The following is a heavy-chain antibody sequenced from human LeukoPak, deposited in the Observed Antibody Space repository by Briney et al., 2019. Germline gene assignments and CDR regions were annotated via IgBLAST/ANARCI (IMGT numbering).Heavy chain of an antibody. J-gene: IGHJ4*02. CDR2: INHSGST. D-gene: IGHD3-22*01. CDR3: ARGPSIRYYDGTGYYYFDY. Sequence: SETLSLTCTVSGGSISSYYWSWIRQPPGKGLEWIGEINHSGSTNYNPSLKSRVTISVETSKNQFSLNLGSVTAADTAVYYCARGPSIRYYDGTGYYYFDYWGQGTLVTASS. V-gene: IGHV4-34*01. CDR1: GGSISSYY.